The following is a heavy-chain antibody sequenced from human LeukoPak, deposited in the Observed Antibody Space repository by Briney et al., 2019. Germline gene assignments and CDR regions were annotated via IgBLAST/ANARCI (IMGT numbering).Heavy chain of an antibody. CDR2: INADGSGT. V-gene: IGHV3-74*01. CDR3: VRGALRDCSYTSCTRGNWFDP. D-gene: IGHD2-2*01. CDR1: GFTFSSHW. Sequence: GGSLRLSGAASGFTFSSHWRHWVRQAPEKGLVGVAHINADGSGTYYAASVKGRFTISRDNAKNTLYLQMHSLTAEDTAVYYCVRGALRDCSYTSCTRGNWFDPWGQGTLVTVSS. J-gene: IGHJ5*02.